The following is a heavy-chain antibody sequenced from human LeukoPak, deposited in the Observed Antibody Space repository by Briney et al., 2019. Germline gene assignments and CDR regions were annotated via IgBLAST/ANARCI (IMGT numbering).Heavy chain of an antibody. CDR1: GFTFSSYA. V-gene: IGHV3-21*01. Sequence: GGSLRLSCAASGFTFSSYAMSWVRQAPGKGLEWVSFISSSSEYTYYADSVKGRFTISRDNAKNSLYLQMNSLRAEDTAVYYCARGIITMIVRGYYYGMDVWGQGTTVTVSS. J-gene: IGHJ6*02. CDR2: ISSSSEYT. D-gene: IGHD3-22*01. CDR3: ARGIITMIVRGYYYGMDV.